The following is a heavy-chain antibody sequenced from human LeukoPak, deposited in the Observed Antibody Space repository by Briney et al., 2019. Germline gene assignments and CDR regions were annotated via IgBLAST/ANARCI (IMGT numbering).Heavy chain of an antibody. CDR3: ARQDWNFDY. D-gene: IGHD1-1*01. V-gene: IGHV4-39*01. CDR1: GGSISSSRYY. Sequence: SETLSLTCTVSGGSISSSRYYWGWIRQPPGKGLEWIGSIYYSGSTYYNPSLKGRVTISADTSKNHFSLRLSSVTAADTAVYYCARQDWNFDYWGQGTLVTVSS. CDR2: IYYSGST. J-gene: IGHJ4*02.